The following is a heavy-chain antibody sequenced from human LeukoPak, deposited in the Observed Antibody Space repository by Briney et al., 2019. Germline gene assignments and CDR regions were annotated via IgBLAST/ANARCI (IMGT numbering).Heavy chain of an antibody. D-gene: IGHD1-14*01. Sequence: PGGSLRLSCAGSGFTFSSYWMSWVRQAPGKGLEWVADIKQDGSEKYYVDSVKGRFTISRDNAKNSLYLQMNSLRAEDTAVYYCARAYNHLNWGQGTLVTVSS. CDR3: ARAYNHLN. J-gene: IGHJ4*02. CDR2: IKQDGSEK. V-gene: IGHV3-7*03. CDR1: GFTFSSYW.